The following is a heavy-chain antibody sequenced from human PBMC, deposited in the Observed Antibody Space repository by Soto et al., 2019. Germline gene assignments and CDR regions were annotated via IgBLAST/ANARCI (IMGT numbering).Heavy chain of an antibody. J-gene: IGHJ2*01. CDR2: ITTSSIYI. Sequence: EVPLVESGGGLVKPGGSLRLSCAASGFTFSSYTMNWVRQAPGKGLEWVSSITTSSIYIYYADSVEGRFTISRDNAKNSLYLEMNSLRDEDTAVYYCAGGDGSAYLNWYFDLWGRGTLVTVSS. CDR1: GFTFSSYT. CDR3: AGGDGSAYLNWYFDL. D-gene: IGHD3-22*01. V-gene: IGHV3-21*01.